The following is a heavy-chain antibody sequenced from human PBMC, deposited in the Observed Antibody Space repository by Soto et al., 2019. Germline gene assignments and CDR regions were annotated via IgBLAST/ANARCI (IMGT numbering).Heavy chain of an antibody. D-gene: IGHD4-4*01. CDR2: IIPIFGTA. J-gene: IGHJ6*02. CDR1: GGTFSSYA. V-gene: IGHV1-69*13. Sequence: GASVKVSCKASGGTFSSYAISWVRQAPGQGLEWMGGIIPIFGTANYAQKFQGRVTITADESTSTAYMELSSLRSEDTAVYYCARGSAGSNYDSYYYYYGMDVWGQGTTVTVSS. CDR3: ARGSAGSNYDSYYYYYGMDV.